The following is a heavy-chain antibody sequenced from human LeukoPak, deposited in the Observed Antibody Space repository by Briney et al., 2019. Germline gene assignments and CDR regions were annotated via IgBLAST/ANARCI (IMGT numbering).Heavy chain of an antibody. V-gene: IGHV4-34*01. D-gene: IGHD1-26*01. J-gene: IGHJ6*03. CDR2: INHSGST. CDR3: ASQGHHGKIVGTTLSYFYMDV. Sequence: SETLSLTCAVSGGTFSGYYWSWIRQPPGKGLEWIGEINHSGSTNYNPSLTSRVTISVDTSKNQFSLKLSSVTAADTAFYYCASQGHHGKIVGTTLSYFYMDVWGKGTTVTVSS. CDR1: GGTFSGYY.